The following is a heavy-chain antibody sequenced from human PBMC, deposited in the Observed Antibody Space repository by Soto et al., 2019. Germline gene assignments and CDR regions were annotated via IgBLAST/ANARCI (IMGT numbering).Heavy chain of an antibody. Sequence: GESLKISCNGSGYSFTSHWIGWVRQMPGKGLEWVGIIYPGDSDTGYSRSFKGRVTFSADKSISTAYLQWSSLKASDTAMYYCARQTLNDYGEYAAIDYWGQGTLVTVSS. J-gene: IGHJ4*02. CDR2: IYPGDSDT. D-gene: IGHD4-17*01. CDR1: GYSFTSHW. CDR3: ARQTLNDYGEYAAIDY. V-gene: IGHV5-51*01.